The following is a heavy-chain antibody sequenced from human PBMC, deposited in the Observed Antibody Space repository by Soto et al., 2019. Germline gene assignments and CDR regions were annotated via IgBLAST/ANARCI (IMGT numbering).Heavy chain of an antibody. D-gene: IGHD5-12*01. J-gene: IGHJ6*02. CDR1: GYTFTSYG. V-gene: IGHV1-18*04. Sequence: ASVKVSCKASGYTFTSYGISWVRQAPGQGLEWMGWISTFHGNTNYAQKFQGRVTITADESTSTAYMELSSLRSEDTAVYYCASTRGYYYYYYGMDVWGQGTTVTVSS. CDR2: ISTFHGNT. CDR3: ASTRGYYYYYYGMDV.